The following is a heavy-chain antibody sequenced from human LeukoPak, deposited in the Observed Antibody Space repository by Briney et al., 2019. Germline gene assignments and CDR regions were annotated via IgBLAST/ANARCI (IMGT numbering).Heavy chain of an antibody. Sequence: GGSLRLSCAASGFTFSSYWMHWVRQAPGKGLVWVSRINSDGSSTSYADSVKGRFTISRDDAKNTLYLQMNSLRAEDTALYYCARGYYYDSSDPIPFDIWGQGTMVTVSS. V-gene: IGHV3-74*01. CDR3: ARGYYYDSSDPIPFDI. CDR1: GFTFSSYW. CDR2: INSDGSST. J-gene: IGHJ3*02. D-gene: IGHD3-22*01.